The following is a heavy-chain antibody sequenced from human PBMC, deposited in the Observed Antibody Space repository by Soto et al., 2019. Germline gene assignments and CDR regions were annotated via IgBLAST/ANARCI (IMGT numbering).Heavy chain of an antibody. V-gene: IGHV1-2*04. J-gene: IGHJ5*01. CDR3: ASASISDSLGGVLPLLPFCGRAS. D-gene: IGHD3-10*01. CDR2: INPNSGGT. Sequence: GSVKVSCKASGYTFTGYYMHWVGQAPGQGLEWMGWINPNSGGTNYAQKFQGWVTMTRDTSISTAYMELSRLRSDDTAVYYCASASISDSLGGVLPLLPFCGRASW. CDR1: GYTFTGYY.